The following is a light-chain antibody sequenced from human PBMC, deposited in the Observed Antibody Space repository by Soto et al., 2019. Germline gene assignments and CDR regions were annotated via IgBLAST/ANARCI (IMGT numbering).Light chain of an antibody. V-gene: IGLV2-14*01. CDR2: EVT. J-gene: IGLJ1*01. CDR1: SSDVGGYNY. CDR3: SSYAGSSNV. Sequence: QSALTQPASVSGSPGQSITISCTGTSSDVGGYNYVSWYQQHQGKAPELIIYEVTSRPSGVSNRFSGSKSGNTASLTISGLQAEDEADYYCSSYAGSSNVFGTGTKVTVL.